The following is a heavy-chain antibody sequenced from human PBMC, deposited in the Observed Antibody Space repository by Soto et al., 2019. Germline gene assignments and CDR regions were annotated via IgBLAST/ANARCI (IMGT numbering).Heavy chain of an antibody. D-gene: IGHD5-18*01. J-gene: IGHJ4*02. CDR2: IYYSGRT. Sequence: SDTLSLTCIVSGESISSSSYYWGWIRQPPGKGLEWIGSIYYSGRTYYNPSFKSRVTMSANTSKNQFSLKVTSVTAADTAIYYCARVGHTYGNYYFDYWGQGTLVTVS. CDR3: ARVGHTYGNYYFDY. V-gene: IGHV4-39*07. CDR1: GESISSSSYY.